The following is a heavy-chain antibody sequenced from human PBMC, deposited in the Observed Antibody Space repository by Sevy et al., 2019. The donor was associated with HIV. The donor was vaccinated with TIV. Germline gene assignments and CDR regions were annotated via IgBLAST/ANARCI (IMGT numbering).Heavy chain of an antibody. J-gene: IGHJ4*02. D-gene: IGHD6-13*01. CDR3: ARELMSSSWVADY. Sequence: GGCLRLSCAASGFTFSSYSVNWVRLAPGKGLEWISSISSSSSYIYYADSVKGRFTISRDNAKNSLYLQMNSLRAEDTAGYYCARELMSSSWVADYWGQGTLVTVSS. CDR1: GFTFSSYS. V-gene: IGHV3-21*01. CDR2: ISSSSSYI.